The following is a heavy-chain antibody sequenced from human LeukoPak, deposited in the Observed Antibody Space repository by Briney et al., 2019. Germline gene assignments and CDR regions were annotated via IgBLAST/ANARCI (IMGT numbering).Heavy chain of an antibody. J-gene: IGHJ4*02. CDR2: FDPEDGET. CDR1: GYTLTELS. D-gene: IGHD6-13*01. V-gene: IGHV1-24*01. CDR3: TTDVLAAVGLVSFFDF. Sequence: ASVKVSCKVSGYTLTELSMHWVRQAPGKGLEWMGGFDPEDGETIYAQKFQGRVTMNEDTSTDTAYMELSRLRSEDTAVYYCTTDVLAAVGLVSFFDFWGQGALVTVS.